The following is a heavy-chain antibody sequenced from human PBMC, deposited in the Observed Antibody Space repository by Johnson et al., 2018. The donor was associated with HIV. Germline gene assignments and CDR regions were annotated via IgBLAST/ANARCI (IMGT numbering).Heavy chain of an antibody. J-gene: IGHJ3*02. CDR3: ARDMKGQPVRSDGAFDI. D-gene: IGHD6-6*01. Sequence: QVQLVESGGGLVQPGGSLRLSCAASGFTVSSNYMSWVRQAPGKGLEWVSAISGSGSTIYYADSVKGRFTISRDNAKNSLYLQMNSLRAEDTAVYYCARDMKGQPVRSDGAFDIWGQGTMVTVSS. V-gene: IGHV3-11*04. CDR1: GFTVSSNY. CDR2: ISGSGSTI.